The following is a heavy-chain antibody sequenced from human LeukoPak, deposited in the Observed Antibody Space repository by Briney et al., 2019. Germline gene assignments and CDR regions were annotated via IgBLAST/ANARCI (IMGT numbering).Heavy chain of an antibody. Sequence: SEALSLTGTVSGGSISSYYWSWIRQPPGKGLEWIGYIYYSGSTNYNPSLKSRITISVDTSKNQFSLKLTSVTAADTAVYYCARDDGFRYYYCYMDVWGKGTTVTVSS. V-gene: IGHV4-59*01. D-gene: IGHD4-17*01. CDR2: IYYSGST. CDR3: ARDDGFRYYYCYMDV. J-gene: IGHJ6*03. CDR1: GGSISSYY.